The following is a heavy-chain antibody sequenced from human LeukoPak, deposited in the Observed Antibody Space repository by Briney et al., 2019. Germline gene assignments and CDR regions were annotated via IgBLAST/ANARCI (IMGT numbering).Heavy chain of an antibody. CDR2: IYPGDSDT. D-gene: IGHD6-19*01. CDR1: GYSFTSYW. J-gene: IGHJ4*02. Sequence: GESLKISCKGSGYSFTSYWIGWVRQLPGKGLEWMGIIYPGDSDTRYSPSFQGQVTISADKSISTAYLQWSSLKASDTAMYYCASQGKYSCGWYQHAAFDYWGQGTLVTVSS. CDR3: ASQGKYSCGWYQHAAFDY. V-gene: IGHV5-51*01.